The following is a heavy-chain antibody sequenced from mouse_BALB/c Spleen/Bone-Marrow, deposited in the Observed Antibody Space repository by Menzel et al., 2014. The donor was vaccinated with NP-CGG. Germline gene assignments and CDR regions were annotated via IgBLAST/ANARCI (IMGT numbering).Heavy chain of an antibody. D-gene: IGHD2-10*01. V-gene: IGHV1-67*01. CDR2: ISIYYDNT. J-gene: IGHJ2*01. CDR3: ARSPYYGNYFDY. Sequence: LVESGPELVRPGESVKISCKGSGYTFTDYAMHWVKRSHAKSLEWIGVISIYYDNTNYNQKFKGKATMTVDKSSSTAYMELARLTSEDSAIYYCARSPYYGNYFDYWGQGTTLTVSS. CDR1: GYTFTDYA.